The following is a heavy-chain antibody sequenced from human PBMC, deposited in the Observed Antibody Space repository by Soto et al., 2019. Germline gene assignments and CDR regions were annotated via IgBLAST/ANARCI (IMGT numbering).Heavy chain of an antibody. V-gene: IGHV1-18*01. Sequence: GASVKVSCKASGYTFTSYGISWVRQAPGQGLEWMGWISAYNGNTNYAQKLQGRVTMTTDTSTSTAYMELRSLRSDDTAVYYCARDLGVDFWSGYYYHGMDVWGQGTTVTVSS. D-gene: IGHD3-3*01. CDR3: ARDLGVDFWSGYYYHGMDV. J-gene: IGHJ6*02. CDR2: ISAYNGNT. CDR1: GYTFTSYG.